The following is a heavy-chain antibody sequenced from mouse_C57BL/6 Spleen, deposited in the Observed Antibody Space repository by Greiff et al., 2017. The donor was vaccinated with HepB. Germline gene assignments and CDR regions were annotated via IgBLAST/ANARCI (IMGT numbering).Heavy chain of an antibody. CDR1: GYTFTDYE. CDR3: TRGNWYFDY. Sequence: QVQLQQSGAELVRPGASVTLSCKASGYTFTDYEMHWVKQTPVHGLEWIGAIDPETGGTAYNQKFKGKAILTADKSSSTAYMELRSLTSEDSAVYYCTRGNWYFDYWGQGTTLTVSS. V-gene: IGHV1-15*01. J-gene: IGHJ2*01. D-gene: IGHD2-1*01. CDR2: IDPETGGT.